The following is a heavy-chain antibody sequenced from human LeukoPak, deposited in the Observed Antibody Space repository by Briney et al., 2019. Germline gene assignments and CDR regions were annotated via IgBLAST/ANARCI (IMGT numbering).Heavy chain of an antibody. CDR2: INPNSGCT. Sequence: ASVKVSCKASGYTFTGYYMHWVRQAPGQGLEWMGWINPNSGCTNYAQKFQGRVTMTRDTSISTAYMELSRVRSDDTAVYYCARGRFQLLWFGELPYDWGQGTLVTVSS. V-gene: IGHV1-2*02. CDR1: GYTFTGYY. J-gene: IGHJ4*02. CDR3: ARGRFQLLWFGELPYD. D-gene: IGHD3-10*01.